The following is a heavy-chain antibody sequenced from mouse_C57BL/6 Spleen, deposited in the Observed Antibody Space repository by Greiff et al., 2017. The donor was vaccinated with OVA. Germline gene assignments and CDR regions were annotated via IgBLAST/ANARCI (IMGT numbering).Heavy chain of an antibody. CDR2: INPNYGTT. Sequence: VQLKQSGPELVKPGASVKISCKASGYSFTDYNMNWVKQSNGKSLEWIGVINPNYGTTSYNQKFKGKATLTVDQSSSTAYMQLNSLTSEDSAVYDGAREELYYGNYFDYWGQGTTLTVSA. D-gene: IGHD2-1*01. CDR1: GYSFTDYN. V-gene: IGHV1-39*01. CDR3: AREELYYGNYFDY. J-gene: IGHJ2*01.